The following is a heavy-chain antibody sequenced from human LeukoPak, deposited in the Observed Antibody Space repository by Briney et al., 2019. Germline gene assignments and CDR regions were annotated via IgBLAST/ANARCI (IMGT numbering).Heavy chain of an antibody. CDR1: GGTISSYY. D-gene: IGHD3-22*01. CDR3: ARGYYDKSLDY. V-gene: IGHV4-59*08. J-gene: IGHJ4*02. CDR2: IYYSGST. Sequence: PSETLSLTCTVSGGTISSYYWSWIRQPPGKGLEWIGYIYYSGSTNYNPPLKSRVTISVDTSKNQFSLKLSSVTAADTAIYYCARGYYDKSLDYWGQGTLVTVSS.